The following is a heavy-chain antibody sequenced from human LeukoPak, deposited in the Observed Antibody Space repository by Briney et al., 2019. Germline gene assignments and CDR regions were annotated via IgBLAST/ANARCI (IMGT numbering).Heavy chain of an antibody. J-gene: IGHJ6*02. CDR3: AREDGSYYGSGFSRYYYYYGMDV. D-gene: IGHD3-10*01. V-gene: IGHV1-46*01. CDR2: INPSGGST. Sequence: GSSVKVSCTASGYTFTSYYMHWVRQAPGQGLEWMGIINPSGGSTTYAQKFQGRVTMTRDTSTSTVYMELSSLRYEDTAMYYCAREDGSYYGSGFSRYYYYYGMDVWGQGTTVTVSS. CDR1: GYTFTSYY.